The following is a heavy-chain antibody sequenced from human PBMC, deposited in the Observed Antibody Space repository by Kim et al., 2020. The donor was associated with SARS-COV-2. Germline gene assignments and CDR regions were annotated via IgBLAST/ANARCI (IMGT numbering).Heavy chain of an antibody. CDR1: GYNFVNYH. CDR3: ARENWTYDH. Sequence: ASVKVSCKASGYNFVNYHIHWMRQAPGQGPEWIGWMFPKNGGTNYAEKFQGRVTLTRDTSITTAYMELSSLISDDTAVYYCARENWTYDHWGQGTLVTVSS. J-gene: IGHJ1*01. V-gene: IGHV1-2*02. CDR2: MFPKNGGT. D-gene: IGHD1-1*01.